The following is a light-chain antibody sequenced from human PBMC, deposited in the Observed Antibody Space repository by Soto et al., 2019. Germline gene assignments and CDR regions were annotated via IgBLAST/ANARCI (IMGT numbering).Light chain of an antibody. Sequence: QSALTQPASVSGSPGQSITISCTGTSSDVGGYNSVSWYQQHPGKAPKLMIYEVSNRPSGVSNRFSGSKSGNTASLTISGLQAEDEADYYCSSYTSSITDVFGTGTKLTVL. CDR1: SSDVGGYNS. J-gene: IGLJ1*01. CDR2: EVS. V-gene: IGLV2-14*01. CDR3: SSYTSSITDV.